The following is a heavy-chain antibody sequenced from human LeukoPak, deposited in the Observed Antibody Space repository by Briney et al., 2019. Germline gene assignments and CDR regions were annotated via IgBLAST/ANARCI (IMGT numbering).Heavy chain of an antibody. D-gene: IGHD1-26*01. V-gene: IGHV3-23*01. CDR3: AKYGPQDSGSSYFDY. CDR1: GFTFSSYA. Sequence: QTGGSLRLSCAASGFTFSSYAMSWVRQAPGKGLEWVSAIRDSGSSTHYADSVKGRFTTSRDNSKNTLFLQMNSLRAEDTAIYYCAKYGPQDSGSSYFDYWGQGALVTVSS. CDR2: IRDSGSST. J-gene: IGHJ4*02.